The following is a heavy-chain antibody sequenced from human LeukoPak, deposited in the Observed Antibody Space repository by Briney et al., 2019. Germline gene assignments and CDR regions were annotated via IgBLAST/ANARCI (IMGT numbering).Heavy chain of an antibody. D-gene: IGHD3-10*01. CDR2: INPNSGGT. Sequence: ASVKVSCKASGYTFTGYYMHWVRQAPGQGLEWMGWINPNSGGTNYAQKFQGRVTMTRDTSISTAYMELSRLRSDDTAVYYCARDRGVPDYYYMDVWGKGTTVTVSS. J-gene: IGHJ6*03. CDR1: GYTFTGYY. V-gene: IGHV1-2*02. CDR3: ARDRGVPDYYYMDV.